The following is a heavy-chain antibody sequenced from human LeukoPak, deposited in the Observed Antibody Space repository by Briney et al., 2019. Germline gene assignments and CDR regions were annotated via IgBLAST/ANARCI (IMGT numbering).Heavy chain of an antibody. CDR3: ARDADYYDSSGLDY. V-gene: IGHV3-7*01. J-gene: IGHJ4*02. CDR1: GFTFSSYW. D-gene: IGHD3-22*01. Sequence: GGSLRLSCAASGFTFSSYWMSWVRQAPGKGLEWVANIKQDGSEKYYVDSLKGRFTISRDNAKNSLYLQMNSLRAEDTAVYYCARDADYYDSSGLDYWGQGTLVTVSS. CDR2: IKQDGSEK.